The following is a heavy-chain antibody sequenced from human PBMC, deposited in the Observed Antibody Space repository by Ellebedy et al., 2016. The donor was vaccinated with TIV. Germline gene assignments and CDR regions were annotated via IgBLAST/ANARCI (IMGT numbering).Heavy chain of an antibody. D-gene: IGHD3/OR15-3a*01. Sequence: AASVKVSCKASGYTFTSFGISWVRQAPGQGPEWMAWISAYNGNTASAQEVQGRVTMTTDTSTSTAYMELRNLRSDDTAVYYCVRALGDRPMFFRDYWGQGTLVTVSS. J-gene: IGHJ4*02. CDR3: VRALGDRPMFFRDY. CDR2: ISAYNGNT. CDR1: GYTFTSFG. V-gene: IGHV1-18*01.